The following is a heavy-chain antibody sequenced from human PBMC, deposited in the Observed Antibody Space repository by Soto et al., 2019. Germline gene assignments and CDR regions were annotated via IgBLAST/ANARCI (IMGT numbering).Heavy chain of an antibody. CDR3: AGNFDWHRGPHYYFDY. CDR2: IYSGGST. Sequence: EVQVVESGGGLVQPGGSLRLSCAAYGYTFSSNYMSWVRQAPGKGLEWVSVIYSGGSTYYADSVKGRFTISRDNSKNTLYLQMNSLRAEDTAVYYCAGNFDWHRGPHYYFDYWGQGTLVTVSS. D-gene: IGHD3-9*01. V-gene: IGHV3-66*01. J-gene: IGHJ4*02. CDR1: GYTFSSNY.